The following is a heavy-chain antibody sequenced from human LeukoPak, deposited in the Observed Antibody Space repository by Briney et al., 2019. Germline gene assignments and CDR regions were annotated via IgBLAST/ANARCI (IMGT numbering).Heavy chain of an antibody. J-gene: IGHJ6*03. Sequence: SESLSLTCALSGYSISSGYYWGWTRQPPGKGLEWIGSIYHSGNTYYNPSLKSRVTISLDTSKNQFSLKLSSVTSADTAVYYCARVGASYVGNYYMDVWGKGTTVTV. CDR1: GYSISSGYY. D-gene: IGHD3-10*02. V-gene: IGHV4-38-2*01. CDR2: IYHSGNT. CDR3: ARVGASYVGNYYMDV.